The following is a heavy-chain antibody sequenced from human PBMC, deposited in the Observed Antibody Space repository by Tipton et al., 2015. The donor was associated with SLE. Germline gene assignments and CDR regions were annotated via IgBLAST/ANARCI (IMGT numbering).Heavy chain of an antibody. CDR2: IRNDESNK. CDR1: GFIFSTYG. J-gene: IGHJ4*02. D-gene: IGHD6-13*01. CDR3: AKDLSSSSWAFFDS. V-gene: IGHV3-30*02. Sequence: SLRLSCAASGFIFSTYGMHWVRQAPGKGLEWVAFIRNDESNKYYADSVKGRFTISRDNSKNTLYLQIISPRAEDTAVYYCAKDLSSSSWAFFDSWGQGTLVTVSS.